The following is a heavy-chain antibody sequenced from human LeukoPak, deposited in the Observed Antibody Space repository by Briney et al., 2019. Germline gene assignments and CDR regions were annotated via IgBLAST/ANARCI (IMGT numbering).Heavy chain of an antibody. CDR3: ARRAGSGWYFDY. CDR2: IHYSGTT. Sequence: SETLSLTCTVSGGSITSYYWSWIRPPPGKGLEWIGYIHYSGTTNYNPSLKSRVTISVDTSKDQFSLKLNSVTAADTAVYYCARRAGSGWYFDYWGQGTLVTVSS. D-gene: IGHD6-19*01. J-gene: IGHJ4*02. CDR1: GGSITSYY. V-gene: IGHV4-59*08.